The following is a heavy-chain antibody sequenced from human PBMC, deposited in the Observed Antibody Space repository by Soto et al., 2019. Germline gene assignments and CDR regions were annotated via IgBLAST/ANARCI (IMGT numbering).Heavy chain of an antibody. Sequence: HPGASLRLSCAASGFIFRDYWVHWVRPAPGKGLVWVSRINSDGSTTNYADSVKGRFTISRDNAKNTVFLQMNSLRAEDTAVYYCARSPFRNDPDHYWGLGNLVTVSS. J-gene: IGHJ4*02. CDR2: INSDGSTT. CDR3: ARSPFRNDPDHY. CDR1: GFIFRDYW. D-gene: IGHD1-1*01. V-gene: IGHV3-74*01.